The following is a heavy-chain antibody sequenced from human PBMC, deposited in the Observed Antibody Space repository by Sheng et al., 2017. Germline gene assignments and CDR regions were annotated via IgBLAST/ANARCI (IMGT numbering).Heavy chain of an antibody. D-gene: IGHD3-22*01. CDR1: GFTFSSYA. V-gene: IGHV3-23*01. CDR2: ISGSGGST. Sequence: EVQLLESGGGLVQPGGSLRLSCAASGFTFSSYAMSWVRQAPGKGLEWVSAISGSGGSTYYADSVKGRFTISRDNSKNTLYLQMNSLRAEDTAVYYCAKDDGGYYLDAYYFDYWGQGTLVTVSS. CDR3: AKDDGGYYLDAYYFDY. J-gene: IGHJ4*02.